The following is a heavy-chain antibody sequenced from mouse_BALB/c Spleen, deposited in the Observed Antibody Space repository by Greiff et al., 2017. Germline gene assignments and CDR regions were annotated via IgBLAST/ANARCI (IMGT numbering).Heavy chain of an antibody. Sequence: QVQLKQSGPGLVAPSQSLSITCTVSGFSLTDYGVSWIRQPPGKGLEWLGVIWGGGSTYYNSALKSRLSISKDNSKSQVFLKMNSLQTDDTAMYYCAKHGDYYGSSYVFAYWGQGTLVTVSA. CDR3: AKHGDYYGSSYVFAY. CDR2: IWGGGST. CDR1: GFSLTDYG. J-gene: IGHJ3*01. V-gene: IGHV2-6-5*01. D-gene: IGHD1-1*01.